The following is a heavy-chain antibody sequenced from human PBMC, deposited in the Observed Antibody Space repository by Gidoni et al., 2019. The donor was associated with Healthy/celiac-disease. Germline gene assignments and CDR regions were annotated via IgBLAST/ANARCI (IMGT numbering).Heavy chain of an antibody. CDR2: ISGSGGST. Sequence: EVQLLESGGGLVQPGGSLRPSCAASGFTFSSYAMSWVRQAPGKGLEWVSAISGSGGSTYYADSVKGRFTISRDNSKNTLYLQMNSLRAEDTAVYYCAKVIRAVLLWFGELSNWGQGTTVTVSS. CDR3: AKVIRAVLLWFGELSN. CDR1: GFTFSSYA. J-gene: IGHJ6*02. V-gene: IGHV3-23*01. D-gene: IGHD3-10*01.